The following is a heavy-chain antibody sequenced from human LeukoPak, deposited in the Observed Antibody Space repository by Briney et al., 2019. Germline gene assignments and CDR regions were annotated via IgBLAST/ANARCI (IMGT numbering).Heavy chain of an antibody. D-gene: IGHD6-19*01. CDR3: ARATSSGWFRQ. Sequence: SATLSLTCAVYGGSFSGYYWSWIRQPPGKGLEWIGEINHSGSTNYNPSLKSRVTISVDTSKNQFSLKLSSVTTADTAVYYCARATSSGWFRQWGQGTLVTVSS. J-gene: IGHJ4*02. V-gene: IGHV4-34*01. CDR1: GGSFSGYY. CDR2: INHSGST.